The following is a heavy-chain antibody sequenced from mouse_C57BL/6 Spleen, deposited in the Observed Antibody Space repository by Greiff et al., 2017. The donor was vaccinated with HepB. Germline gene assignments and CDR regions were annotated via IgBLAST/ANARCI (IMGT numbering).Heavy chain of an antibody. CDR3: ARGENYDEGDWFAY. Sequence: EVQRVESGGGLVKPGGSLKLSCAASGFTFSSYAMSWVRQTPEKRLEWVATISDGGSYTYYPDNVKGRFTISRDNAKNNLYLQMSHLKSEDTAMYYCARGENYDEGDWFAYWGQGTLVTVSA. D-gene: IGHD2-4*01. V-gene: IGHV5-4*01. CDR2: ISDGGSYT. J-gene: IGHJ3*01. CDR1: GFTFSSYA.